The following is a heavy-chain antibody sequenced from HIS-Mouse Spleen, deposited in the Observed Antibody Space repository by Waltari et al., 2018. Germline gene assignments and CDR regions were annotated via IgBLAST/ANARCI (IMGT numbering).Heavy chain of an antibody. V-gene: IGHV4-39*07. CDR1: GGSISSSSYY. CDR2: SYSSGSH. J-gene: IGHJ2*01. CDR3: AREIPYSSSWYDWYFDL. D-gene: IGHD6-13*01. Sequence: QLQLQESGPGLVKPSETLSLTCTVSGGSISSSSYYWGWIRQPPGKGLEWIGSSYSSGSHYYNPSLKSRVTRSVDTSKNQCSLKLSSVTAADTAVYYCAREIPYSSSWYDWYFDLWGRGTLVTVSS.